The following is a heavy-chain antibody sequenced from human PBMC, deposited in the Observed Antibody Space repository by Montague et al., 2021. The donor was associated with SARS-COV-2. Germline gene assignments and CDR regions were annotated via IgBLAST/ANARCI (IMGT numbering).Heavy chain of an antibody. V-gene: IGHV6-1*01. CDR2: TYYRSKWYN. Sequence: CAISGDSVSSNSGSWNWIRQSPSRGLEWLGRTYYRSKWYNDYSVPVKSRITINPDTSKNQFSLQLNPVTPEDTAMYYCTYHSGSYVWFDPWGQGILVIVSS. CDR1: GDSVSSNSGS. J-gene: IGHJ5*02. D-gene: IGHD1-26*01. CDR3: TYHSGSYVWFDP.